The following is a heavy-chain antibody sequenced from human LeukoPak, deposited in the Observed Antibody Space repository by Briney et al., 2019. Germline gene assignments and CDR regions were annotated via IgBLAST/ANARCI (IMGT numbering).Heavy chain of an antibody. D-gene: IGHD6-13*01. V-gene: IGHV5-10-1*01. CDR1: GYNFTSYW. CDR3: AIAAGPYYYYGMDV. J-gene: IGHJ6*02. Sequence: GESLKISCKGSGYNFTSYWISWVRQMPGKGLEWMGRIDPSDSYTNYSPSFQGHVTISADKSISTAYLQWSSLKASDTAMYYCAIAAGPYYYYGMDVWGQGTTVTVSS. CDR2: IDPSDSYT.